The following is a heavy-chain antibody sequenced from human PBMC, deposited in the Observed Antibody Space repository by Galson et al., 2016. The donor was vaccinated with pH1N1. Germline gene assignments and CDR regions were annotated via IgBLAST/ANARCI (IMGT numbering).Heavy chain of an antibody. CDR2: ITCAAYNFET. Sequence: SLRLSCAASGFTFSGTGMHWVRQASGKGLEWIAVITCAAYNFETNYAASLKGRFTISRDDSNNMAYLQLSSLKTEDTAVYYCTRQGPMVRGVARWLDYWSQGTLVTVSS. J-gene: IGHJ4*02. V-gene: IGHV3-73*01. D-gene: IGHD3-10*01. CDR1: GFTFSGTG. CDR3: TRQGPMVRGVARWLDY.